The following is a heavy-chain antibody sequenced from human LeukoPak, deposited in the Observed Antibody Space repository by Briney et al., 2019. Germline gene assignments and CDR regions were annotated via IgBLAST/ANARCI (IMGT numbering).Heavy chain of an antibody. J-gene: IGHJ4*02. V-gene: IGHV4-39*01. D-gene: IGHD4-11*01. CDR3: ARSATTVTLYYFDY. CDR1: GTSISTTTYY. Sequence: PSETLSLTCTVSGTSISTTTYYWGWIRQPPGKGLEWIGNIYYGETTYYNPSLKSRVTISVDTSKNQFSLKLSSVTAADTAVYYCARSATTVTLYYFDYWGQGTLVTVSS. CDR2: IYYGETT.